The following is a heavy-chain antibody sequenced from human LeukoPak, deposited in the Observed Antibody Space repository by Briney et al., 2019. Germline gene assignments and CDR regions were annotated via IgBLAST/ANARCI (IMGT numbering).Heavy chain of an antibody. CDR1: GYSISSGYY. J-gene: IGHJ4*02. V-gene: IGHV4-38-2*02. CDR3: ARHGRGGWAYFDY. CDR2: IYHSGST. Sequence: SETLSLTCTVSGYSISSGYYWGWIRQPPGKGLEWIGSIYHSGSTYYNPSLKSRVTISVDTSKNQFSLKLSSVTAADTAVYYCARHGRGGWAYFDYWGQGTLVTVSS. D-gene: IGHD6-19*01.